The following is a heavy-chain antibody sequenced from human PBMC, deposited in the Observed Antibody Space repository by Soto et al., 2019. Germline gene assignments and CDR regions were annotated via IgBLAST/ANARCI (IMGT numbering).Heavy chain of an antibody. CDR2: IIPIFGTA. CDR1: GGTFSSYA. Sequence: QVQLVQSGAEVKKPGSSVKVSCKASGGTFSSYAISWVRHAPGQGLEWMGGIIPIFGTANYAQKSQGRVTITADESTSTAYMELSSMRSEDTAVYYCAGRMSGSYGSINNWFDPWGQGTLVTVSS. V-gene: IGHV1-69*01. J-gene: IGHJ5*02. D-gene: IGHD1-26*01. CDR3: AGRMSGSYGSINNWFDP.